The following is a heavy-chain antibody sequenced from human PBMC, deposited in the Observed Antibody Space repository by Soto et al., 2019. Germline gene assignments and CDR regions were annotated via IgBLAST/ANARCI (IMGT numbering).Heavy chain of an antibody. D-gene: IGHD2-15*01. J-gene: IGHJ4*02. V-gene: IGHV4-39*01. CDR3: ARHQIVVVVAATNYFDY. CDR2: IYYSGST. Sequence: QLQLQESGPGLVKPSETLSLTCTVSGGSISSSSYYWGWIRQPPGKGLEWIGSIYYSGSTYYNPSLKSRVTISVDTSKNQFSLKLSSVTAADTAVYYCARHQIVVVVAATNYFDYWGQGTLVTVSS. CDR1: GGSISSSSYY.